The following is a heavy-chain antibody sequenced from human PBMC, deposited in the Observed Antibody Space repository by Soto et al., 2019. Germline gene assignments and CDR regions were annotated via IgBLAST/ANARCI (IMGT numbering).Heavy chain of an antibody. V-gene: IGHV3-23*01. D-gene: IGHD1-7*01. J-gene: IGHJ5*02. CDR1: GFTFSSYG. CDR2: ISGSGDRT. CDR3: AKDDLHIRTSDP. Sequence: GALRLSCAASGFTFSSYGMSWVRQAPGKGLEWVSSISGSGDRTYYADPVKGRFTISRDNSKNTLYLQMNSLRAEDTAVYYCAKDDLHIRTSDPWGQGALVTVSS.